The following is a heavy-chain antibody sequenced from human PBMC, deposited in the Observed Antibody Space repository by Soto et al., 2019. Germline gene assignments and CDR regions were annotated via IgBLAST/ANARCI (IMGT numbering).Heavy chain of an antibody. V-gene: IGHV1-8*01. J-gene: IGHJ4*02. CDR1: GYTFSSYD. Sequence: ASVKVSCEASGYTFSSYDINWVRQATGQGLEWMGWLNPNSGDTGYAQKFQGRVTLTRNTSINTAYTELSSLTSDDTAVYYCATSGGGWYLYWGQGTLVTVSS. CDR2: LNPNSGDT. D-gene: IGHD6-19*01. CDR3: ATSGGGWYLY.